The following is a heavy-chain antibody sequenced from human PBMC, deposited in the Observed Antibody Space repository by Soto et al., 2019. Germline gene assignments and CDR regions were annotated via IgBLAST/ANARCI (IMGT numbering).Heavy chain of an antibody. CDR2: IYYSGST. D-gene: IGHD2-2*01. CDR3: ARVVDIVLVPAARSVFDY. CDR1: GDSISSYY. J-gene: IGHJ4*02. V-gene: IGHV4-59*06. Sequence: SETLSLTCTVSGDSISSYYWSWIRQHPGKGLEWIGYIYYSGSTYYNPSLKSRVTISVDTSKNQFSLKLSSVTAADTAVYYCARVVDIVLVPAARSVFDYWGQGTLVTVSS.